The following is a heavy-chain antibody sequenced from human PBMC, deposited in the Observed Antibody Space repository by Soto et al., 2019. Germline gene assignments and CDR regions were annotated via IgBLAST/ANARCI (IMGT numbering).Heavy chain of an antibody. Sequence: QVQLVQSGAEVKKPGSSVKVSCKASGGTFSSYAISWVRQAPGQGLEWMGGIIPISDTTNYAQKFQGRVTITADESTRTAYRERSSLRSEDTAVYYCARSQGSSTSLEIYYYYYYGMDVWGQGTTVTVSS. CDR2: IIPISDTT. J-gene: IGHJ6*02. CDR3: ARSQGSSTSLEIYYYYYYGMDV. D-gene: IGHD2-2*01. CDR1: GGTFSSYA. V-gene: IGHV1-69*01.